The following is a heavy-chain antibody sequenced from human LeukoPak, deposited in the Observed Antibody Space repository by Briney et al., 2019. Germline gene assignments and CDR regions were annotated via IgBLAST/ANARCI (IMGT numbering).Heavy chain of an antibody. V-gene: IGHV3-74*01. CDR1: GFTFSSYA. Sequence: GGSLRLSCAASGFTFSSYAMSWVRQAPGKGLVWVSRINRDGTTINYADSVKGRFTVSRDNAKNTLYLQMNSLRAEDTAVYYCARAGYYRFDYWGQGTLVTVSS. CDR2: INRDGTTI. CDR3: ARAGYYRFDY. D-gene: IGHD2-15*01. J-gene: IGHJ4*02.